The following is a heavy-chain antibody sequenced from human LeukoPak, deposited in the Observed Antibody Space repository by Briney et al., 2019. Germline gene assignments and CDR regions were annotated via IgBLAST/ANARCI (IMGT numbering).Heavy chain of an antibody. CDR3: ARQLRGGYSYSDY. V-gene: IGHV5-51*01. CDR1: GYTFTSKW. CDR2: IYPGDSHT. J-gene: IGHJ4*02. Sequence: GESLRIPCKASGYTFTSKWIGWVRQMPGKGLEWMGMIYPGDSHTRYSPSFQGQVTISADKSISTAYMQWSSLKASDSAIYYCARQLRGGYSYSDYWGRGTLVTVSS. D-gene: IGHD5-18*01.